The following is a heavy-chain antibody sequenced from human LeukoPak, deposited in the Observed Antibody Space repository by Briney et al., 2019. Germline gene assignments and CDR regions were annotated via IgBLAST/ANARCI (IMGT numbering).Heavy chain of an antibody. CDR2: IRSKVNSYAT. D-gene: IGHD5-18*01. CDR1: GFDFSGSA. Sequence: GGSLKLSCAASGFDFSGSAIHWVRQASGKGLEWVGHIRSKVNSYATAYSASVRGRFTTSRDDSKTTAYLLMNSLKTEDTAIYYCTRDDNYGADFDYWGPGTLVTVSS. V-gene: IGHV3-73*01. CDR3: TRDDNYGADFDY. J-gene: IGHJ4*02.